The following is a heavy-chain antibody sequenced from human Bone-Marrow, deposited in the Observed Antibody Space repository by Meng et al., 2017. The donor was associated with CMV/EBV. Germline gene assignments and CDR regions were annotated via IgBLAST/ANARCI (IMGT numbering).Heavy chain of an antibody. CDR2: INSDGSST. V-gene: IGHV3-74*01. Sequence: GESLKISCAASGFTFSSYWMHWVRQAPGKGLVWVSRINSDGSSTSYADSVKGRFTISRDNSKNTLYLQMNSLRAEDTAVYYCANNFWSGYYDYWGQGTLVTVSS. J-gene: IGHJ4*02. CDR1: GFTFSSYW. D-gene: IGHD3-3*01. CDR3: ANNFWSGYYDY.